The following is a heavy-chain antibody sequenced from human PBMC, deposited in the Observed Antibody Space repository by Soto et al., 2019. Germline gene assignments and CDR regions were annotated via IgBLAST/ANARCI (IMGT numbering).Heavy chain of an antibody. Sequence: QVQLVESGGGVVQPGRSLRLSCAASGFTFSSYGMHWVRQAPGKGLEWVAVIWYDGSNKYYADSVKGRFTISRDNSKNTLYLQMNSLRAEDTAVYYCARDGLDLWFGESGPTYFDYWGQGTLVTVSS. CDR2: IWYDGSNK. CDR1: GFTFSSYG. CDR3: ARDGLDLWFGESGPTYFDY. V-gene: IGHV3-33*01. J-gene: IGHJ4*02. D-gene: IGHD3-10*01.